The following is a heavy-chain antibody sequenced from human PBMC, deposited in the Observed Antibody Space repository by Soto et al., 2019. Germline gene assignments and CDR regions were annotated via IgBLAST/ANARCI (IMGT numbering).Heavy chain of an antibody. V-gene: IGHV4-59*08. D-gene: IGHD4-17*01. CDR3: ARLGTPVAPFDY. CDR1: GGSMRSYY. CDR2: IYYSGST. J-gene: IGHJ4*02. Sequence: QVQLQESGPGLVKPSETLSLTCTVSGGSMRSYYWSWIRQPPGKGLEWIGNIYYSGSTNYNPSLKSRVTISVDTSKNQFSLKLSSVTAADTAVYSCARLGTPVAPFDYWGQGTLVTVSS.